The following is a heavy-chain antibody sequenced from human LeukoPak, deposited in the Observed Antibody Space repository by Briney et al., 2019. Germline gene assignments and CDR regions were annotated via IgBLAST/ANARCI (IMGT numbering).Heavy chain of an antibody. Sequence: GALRLSCAASGFTVSINYMSCVRQAPGKGLEWVSVIYSGGSTYYADSVKGRFTISRDNSKNTLYLQMNSLRAEDTAVYYCAREPTGSRAFDIWGQGTMVTVSS. D-gene: IGHD1-14*01. CDR1: GFTVSINY. V-gene: IGHV3-66*02. CDR3: AREPTGSRAFDI. J-gene: IGHJ3*02. CDR2: IYSGGST.